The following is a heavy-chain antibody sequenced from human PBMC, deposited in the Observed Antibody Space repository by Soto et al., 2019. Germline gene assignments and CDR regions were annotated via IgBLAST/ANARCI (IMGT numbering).Heavy chain of an antibody. CDR3: ARGRNPGSYYSDYYYGLDV. J-gene: IGHJ6*02. CDR2: ISSSGSTI. D-gene: IGHD1-26*01. CDR1: GFTFSDYD. V-gene: IGHV3-11*01. Sequence: GGSLRLSCAASGFTFSDYDLSWIRQAPGKGLEWVSYISSSGSTIYYADSVKGRFTISRDNAKNSLCLQMNSLRAEDTAVYYCARGRNPGSYYSDYYYGLDVWGQGTTVTVSS.